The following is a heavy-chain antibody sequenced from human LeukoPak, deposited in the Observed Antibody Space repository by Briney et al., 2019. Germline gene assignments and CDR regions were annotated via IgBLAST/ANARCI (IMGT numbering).Heavy chain of an antibody. CDR1: GYSISSGYY. Sequence: SSETLSLTCTVSGYSISSGYYWGWIRQPPGEGLEWIGSIYHSGSTYYNPSLKSRVTISVDKSKNQFSLKLSSVTAADTAVYYCARDNGLAAAGSNYYGMDVWGQGTTVTVSS. CDR3: ARDNGLAAAGSNYYGMDV. V-gene: IGHV4-38-2*02. CDR2: IYHSGST. D-gene: IGHD6-13*01. J-gene: IGHJ6*02.